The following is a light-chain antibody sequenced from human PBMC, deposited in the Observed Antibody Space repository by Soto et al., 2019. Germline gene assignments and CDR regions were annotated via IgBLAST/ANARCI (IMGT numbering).Light chain of an antibody. CDR2: DVT. CDR1: SSDVGGYNY. Sequence: QSALTQPASVSGSPRQSIAISYTGTSSDVGGYNYVSWYQQHPGKAPKLIIYDVTNRPSGVSDRFSGSKSGNTASLTISGLQAEDEADYYCSSYTSSSTYVFGTGTKVTVL. J-gene: IGLJ1*01. V-gene: IGLV2-14*01. CDR3: SSYTSSSTYV.